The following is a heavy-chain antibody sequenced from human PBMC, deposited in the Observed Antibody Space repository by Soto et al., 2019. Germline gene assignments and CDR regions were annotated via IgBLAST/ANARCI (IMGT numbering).Heavy chain of an antibody. V-gene: IGHV3-11*05. D-gene: IGHD1-7*01. Sequence: GGSLRLSCAASGFTFSDYYMSWFRQGPGKGLEWLSYIDSSTKYTNYADSVKGRFTISRDNAKNSLYLLMNSLRPDDTAVYYCTRGQPKTTHVPGPGTMGTLFS. CDR3: TRGQPKTTHV. J-gene: IGHJ6*02. CDR2: IDSSTKYT. CDR1: GFTFSDYY.